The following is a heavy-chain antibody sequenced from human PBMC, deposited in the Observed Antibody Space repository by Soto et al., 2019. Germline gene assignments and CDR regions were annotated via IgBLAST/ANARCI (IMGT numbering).Heavy chain of an antibody. CDR1: GFTFSSYG. D-gene: IGHD3-10*02. CDR2: IWYDGSNK. V-gene: IGHV3-33*01. CDR3: ARDQPRAVLYYFDY. J-gene: IGHJ4*02. Sequence: GGSLRLSCAASGFTFSSYGMHWVRQAPGKGLEWVAVIWYDGSNKYYADSVKGRFTISRDNSKNTLYLQMNSLRAEDTAVYYCARDQPRAVLYYFDYWGQGTLVTVSS.